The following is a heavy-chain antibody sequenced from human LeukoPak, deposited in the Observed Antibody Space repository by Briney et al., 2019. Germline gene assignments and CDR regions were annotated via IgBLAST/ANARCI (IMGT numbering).Heavy chain of an antibody. V-gene: IGHV4-4*07. CDR1: GGSISSYY. D-gene: IGHD2/OR15-2a*01. CDR3: ARVSLSDAFDI. J-gene: IGHJ3*02. CDR2: IYTSGST. Sequence: ASETLSLTCTVSGGSISSYYWSWNRQPAGRGLEWIGRIYTSGSTNYNPSLKSRVTMSVDASKNQFSMKLSSVTAADTAVYYCARVSLSDAFDIWGQGTMVTVSS.